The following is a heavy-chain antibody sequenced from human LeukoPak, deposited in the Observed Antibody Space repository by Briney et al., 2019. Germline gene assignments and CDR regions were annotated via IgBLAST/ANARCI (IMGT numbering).Heavy chain of an antibody. Sequence: ASVTVSCKASGYSFIYNYMHWVRQAPGQGLEWMGWINPNSGGTNYAQKFQGRVTMTRDASISTAYLELSRLRSDDTAVYYCAREVYGDSSFDYWGQGTLLTVSS. CDR1: GYSFIYNY. CDR2: INPNSGGT. V-gene: IGHV1-2*02. D-gene: IGHD4-17*01. J-gene: IGHJ4*02. CDR3: AREVYGDSSFDY.